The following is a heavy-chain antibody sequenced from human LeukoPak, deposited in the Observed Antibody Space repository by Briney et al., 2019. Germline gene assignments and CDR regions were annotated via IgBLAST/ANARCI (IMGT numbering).Heavy chain of an antibody. Sequence: ASLQVSCKASVYTFTGYFMHWVRQAPGQGLDWMGWINPHSGGTDNAQNFQGRVTMTRDTSINTAYMELTRMTSDDTAVYFCARGGGTSGPELDYWGQGTLVTVSS. CDR3: ARGGGTSGPELDY. J-gene: IGHJ4*02. D-gene: IGHD3-3*01. V-gene: IGHV1-2*02. CDR1: VYTFTGYF. CDR2: INPHSGGT.